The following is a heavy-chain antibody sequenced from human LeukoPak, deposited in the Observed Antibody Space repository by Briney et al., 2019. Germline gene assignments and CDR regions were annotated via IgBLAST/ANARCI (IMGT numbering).Heavy chain of an antibody. V-gene: IGHV3-7*01. J-gene: IGHJ4*02. CDR3: ARQNYYDSSGYYYSGFDY. Sequence: PGGSLRLSRAASGFTFSSYWMSWVRQAPGKGLEWVANIKQDGSEKYYVDSVKGRFTISRDNAKNSLYLQMNSLRAEDTAVYYCARQNYYDSSGYYYSGFDYWGQGTLVTVSS. D-gene: IGHD3-22*01. CDR1: GFTFSSYW. CDR2: IKQDGSEK.